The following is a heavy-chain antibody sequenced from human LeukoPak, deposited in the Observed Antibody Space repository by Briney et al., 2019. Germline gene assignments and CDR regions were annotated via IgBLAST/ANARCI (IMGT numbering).Heavy chain of an antibody. V-gene: IGHV1-69*06. CDR1: GGTFSIYA. CDR2: IIPIFGTA. J-gene: IGHJ4*02. Sequence: ASVKVSCKASGGTFSIYAISWVRQAPGQGLEWMGGIIPIFGTANYAQKFQGRVAITADKSTSTAYMELSSLRSEDTAVYYCARSFVRGDKWVRFDYWGQGTLVTVSS. D-gene: IGHD3-10*01. CDR3: ARSFVRGDKWVRFDY.